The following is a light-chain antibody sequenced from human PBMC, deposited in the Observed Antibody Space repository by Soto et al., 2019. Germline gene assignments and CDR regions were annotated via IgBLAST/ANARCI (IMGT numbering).Light chain of an antibody. CDR3: QQYGSLIT. CDR1: QSLSSSY. CDR2: DSF. Sequence: IVLPQSPGTLSFSPGERATLSCRASQSLSSSYLAWYQQKPGQAPRLLIYDSFNRATGIPDRFSGSGSGTDFTLTISRLEPEDSAVYYCQQYGSLITFGQGTRLEIK. J-gene: IGKJ5*01. V-gene: IGKV3-20*01.